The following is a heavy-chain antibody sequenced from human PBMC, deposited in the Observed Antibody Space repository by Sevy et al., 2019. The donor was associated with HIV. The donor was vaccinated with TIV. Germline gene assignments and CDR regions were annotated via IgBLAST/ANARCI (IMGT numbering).Heavy chain of an antibody. CDR2: ISSSSSYI. V-gene: IGHV3-21*01. CDR1: GFTFSSYS. D-gene: IGHD2-2*01. Sequence: GGSLRLSCAASGFTFSSYSMNWVRQAPGKGLEWVSSISSSSSYIYYADSVKGRFTISRDNAKNSLYLQMNSLRAEDTAVYYCARDQDIVVVPGVLDVWGKGTTVTVSS. J-gene: IGHJ6*04. CDR3: ARDQDIVVVPGVLDV.